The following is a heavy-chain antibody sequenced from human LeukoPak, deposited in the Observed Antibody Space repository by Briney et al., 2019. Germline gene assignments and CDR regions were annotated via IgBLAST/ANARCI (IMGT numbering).Heavy chain of an antibody. J-gene: IGHJ4*02. CDR2: IYYSGST. Sequence: SETLSLTCTVSGGSISSYYWSWIRQPPGKGLEWIGYIYYSGSTNYNPSLKSRVTISVDTSKNQFSLKLSSVTAADTAVYYCAREGSGYSNQFDYWGQGTLVTVSS. CDR3: AREGSGYSNQFDY. V-gene: IGHV4-59*01. D-gene: IGHD3-10*01. CDR1: GGSISSYY.